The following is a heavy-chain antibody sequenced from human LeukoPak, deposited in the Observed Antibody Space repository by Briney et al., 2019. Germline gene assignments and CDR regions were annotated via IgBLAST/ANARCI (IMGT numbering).Heavy chain of an antibody. J-gene: IGHJ6*02. CDR3: ARDRPIVATIPYCYYGMDV. Sequence: ASVKVSCKASGYTFTGYYMHWVRQAPGQGLEWMGWINPNSGGTNYAQKFQGRVTMTRDTSISTAYMELSRLRSDDTAVYYCARDRPIVATIPYCYYGMDVWGQGTTVTVSS. V-gene: IGHV1-2*02. CDR2: INPNSGGT. CDR1: GYTFTGYY. D-gene: IGHD5-12*01.